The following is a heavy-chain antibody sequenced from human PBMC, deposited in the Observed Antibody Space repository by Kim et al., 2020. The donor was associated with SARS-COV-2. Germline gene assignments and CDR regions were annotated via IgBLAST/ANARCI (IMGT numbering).Heavy chain of an antibody. J-gene: IGHJ3*02. CDR1: GFTFSSYA. D-gene: IGHD1-26*01. CDR3: AKDFQYSWSYSDAFDI. Sequence: GGSLRLSCAASGFTFSSYAMSWVRQAPGKGLEWVSAISGSGGSTYYADSVKGRFTISRDNSKNTLYLQMNSLRAEDTAVYYCAKDFQYSWSYSDAFDIWGQGTIVTVSS. V-gene: IGHV3-23*01. CDR2: ISGSGGST.